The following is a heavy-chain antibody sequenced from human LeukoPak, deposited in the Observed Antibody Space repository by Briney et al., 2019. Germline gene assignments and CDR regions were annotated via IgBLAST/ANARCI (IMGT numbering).Heavy chain of an antibody. D-gene: IGHD3-22*01. CDR3: AKGKGYYDSSGYYSWVFDY. CDR1: GFTFSSYG. CDR2: ISYDGSNK. V-gene: IGHV3-30*18. J-gene: IGHJ4*02. Sequence: GGSLRLSCAASGFTFSSYGMHWVRQAPGKGLEWVAVISYDGSNKYYADSVKGRFTISRDNSKNTLYLQMNSLRAEDTAVYYCAKGKGYYDSSGYYSWVFDYWGQGTLVTVSS.